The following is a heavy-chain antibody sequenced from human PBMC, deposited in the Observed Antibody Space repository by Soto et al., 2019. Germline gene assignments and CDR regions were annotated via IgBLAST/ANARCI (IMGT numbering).Heavy chain of an antibody. CDR3: ARGMTPPGAPAWYYFDS. Sequence: QVQLQESGPGLMKPSETLSLTCTVSGASITGSSYWSWIRQPAGKGLEWIGRFSLSVTTNYNPSLSRRVTMSADVSKNQFSLRLTSVTAADTALYYCARGMTPPGAPAWYYFDSWGQGTLVTVSS. V-gene: IGHV4-4*07. J-gene: IGHJ4*02. CDR1: GASITGSSY. D-gene: IGHD2-2*01. CDR2: FSLSVTT.